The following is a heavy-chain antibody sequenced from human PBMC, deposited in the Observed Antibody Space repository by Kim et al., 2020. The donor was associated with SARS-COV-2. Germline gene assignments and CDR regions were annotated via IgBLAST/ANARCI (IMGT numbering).Heavy chain of an antibody. V-gene: IGHV4-39*01. J-gene: IGHJ5*02. Sequence: PYLKSRVTISVDSSKNQFSLKLTSVTAADTAVYYCAKTGALRGDFLNLFDPWSQGTLVTVSS. CDR3: AKTGALRGDFLNLFDP. D-gene: IGHD3-10*01.